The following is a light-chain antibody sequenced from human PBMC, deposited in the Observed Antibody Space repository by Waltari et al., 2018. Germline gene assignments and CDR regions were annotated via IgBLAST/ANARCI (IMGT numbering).Light chain of an antibody. CDR2: KDK. Sequence: SYELTQSPSVSVSPGQTASITCSGDALPNQYAYWYQQKPGQAPVMWIYKDKERPSGTPERMSASNSGTTVPLTISGVQAEDEAYYYCQSSYSSGSYVVFGGGTKLTVL. V-gene: IGLV3-25*03. CDR3: QSSYSSGSYVV. CDR1: ALPNQY. J-gene: IGLJ2*01.